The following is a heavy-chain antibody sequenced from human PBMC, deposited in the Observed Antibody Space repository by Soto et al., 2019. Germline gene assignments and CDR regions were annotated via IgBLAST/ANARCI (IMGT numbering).Heavy chain of an antibody. CDR1: GFTFRDHY. CDR2: ISKSGSTI. J-gene: IGHJ4*02. Sequence: GGSLRLSCAASGFTFRDHYMAWIRQVPGKGLEWISYISKSGSTIKYADSVKGRFTISRDNAKDSLYLQMSSLRAEDTAVYYCATDTYCPATCYRGHGNWGQGTLVTVSS. CDR3: ATDTYCPATCYRGHGN. D-gene: IGHD2-8*02. V-gene: IGHV3-11*01.